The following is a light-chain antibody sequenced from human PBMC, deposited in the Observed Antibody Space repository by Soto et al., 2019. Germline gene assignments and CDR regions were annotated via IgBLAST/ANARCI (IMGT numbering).Light chain of an antibody. CDR1: QLITNY. Sequence: DIQMTQSPSSLSASVGDRVTITCRTSQLITNYVNWYQQKPGKAPKLLIYSASSLQSGVPSRFSGSGSGTDFTLTISSLQPEEFATYYCQQSFSTPFTFGPGTKVDIK. V-gene: IGKV1-39*01. J-gene: IGKJ3*01. CDR3: QQSFSTPFT. CDR2: SAS.